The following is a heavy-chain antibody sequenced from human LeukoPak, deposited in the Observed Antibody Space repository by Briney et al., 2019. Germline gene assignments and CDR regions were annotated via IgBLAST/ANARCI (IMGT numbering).Heavy chain of an antibody. J-gene: IGHJ4*02. CDR3: ARDGRLTIFVRGIITEGSPPKN. CDR2: INPKTGGT. Sequence: VASVKVSCKASGYTFTDSYMHWVRQAPGQGLEWMGWINPKTGGTNYAQRFQGRVTMTRDTSIRTAYTELNSLRSDDTAVYYCARDGRLTIFVRGIITEGSPPKNWGQGTLVTVSS. V-gene: IGHV1-2*02. CDR1: GYTFTDSY. D-gene: IGHD3-10*01.